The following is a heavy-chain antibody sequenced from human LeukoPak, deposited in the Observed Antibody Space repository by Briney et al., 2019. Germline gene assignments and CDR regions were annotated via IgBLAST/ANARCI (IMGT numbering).Heavy chain of an antibody. CDR2: MNPNSGNT. CDR3: VRGDNVVSTAMLLLRY. D-gene: IGHD2-21*02. J-gene: IGHJ1*01. CDR1: GYTFTSYG. V-gene: IGHV1-8*02. Sequence: ASVKVSCKASGYTFTSYGISWVRQAPGHGLEWLGWMNPNSGNTGYAQKFQGRVAMTRDSSIGTAYLELSSLSSDDTAVYYCVRGDNVVSTAMLLLRYWGQGTLVAVSS.